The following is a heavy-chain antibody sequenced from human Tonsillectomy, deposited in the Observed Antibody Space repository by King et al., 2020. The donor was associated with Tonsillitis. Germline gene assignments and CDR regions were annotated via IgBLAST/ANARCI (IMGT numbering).Heavy chain of an antibody. Sequence: VQLVESGGVVVQPGGSLRLSCAASGFIFDDYTMHWVRQTPGKGLEWVSFISWDGGSTYYADSVKGRFTISRDNSKNSLYLQMNSLRTEDTALYYCAKDMSPRVYSPDAFDIWGQGTMVTVSS. V-gene: IGHV3-43*01. CDR1: GFIFDDYT. CDR3: AKDMSPRVYSPDAFDI. J-gene: IGHJ3*02. D-gene: IGHD5-18*01. CDR2: ISWDGGST.